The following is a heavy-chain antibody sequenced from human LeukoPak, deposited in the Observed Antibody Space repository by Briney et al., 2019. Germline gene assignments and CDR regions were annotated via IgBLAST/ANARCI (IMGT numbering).Heavy chain of an antibody. V-gene: IGHV1-3*01. CDR2: INPGNGNT. J-gene: IGHJ4*02. Sequence: ASVKVCCKASGYIFTNFAIHWGRQAPGQSLEWMGWINPGNGNTKYSQKFRDRVAMTRDTSASTAYMELSSLRSEDRAVYYCAKDRDCSTNTCYDLDYWGQGTLVTVSS. CDR1: GYIFTNFA. D-gene: IGHD2-2*01. CDR3: AKDRDCSTNTCYDLDY.